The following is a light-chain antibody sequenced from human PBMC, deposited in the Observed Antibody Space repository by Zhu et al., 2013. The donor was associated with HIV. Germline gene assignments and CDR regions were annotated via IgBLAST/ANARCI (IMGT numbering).Light chain of an antibody. CDR1: QSLLHSNGYNF. CDR2: LGS. J-gene: IGKJ1*01. CDR3: MQGTRWPPWT. Sequence: DIVMTQSPLSLPVTPGEPASISCRSSQSLLHSNGYNFLDWYLQKPGQSPQLLIYLGSNRASGVPDRFSGSGSGSDFTLKISRVEADDVGVYYCMQGTRWPPWTFGQGTKVDIK. V-gene: IGKV2-28*01.